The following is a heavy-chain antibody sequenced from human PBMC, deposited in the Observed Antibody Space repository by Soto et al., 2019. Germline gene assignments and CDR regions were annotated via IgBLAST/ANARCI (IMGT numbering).Heavy chain of an antibody. CDR2: ISAYNGNT. V-gene: IGHV1-18*01. CDR3: ARVSRRGSGSYPPSWPDYYGMDV. CDR1: GYTFTSYG. Sequence: QVQLVQSGAEMKKPGASVKVSCKASGYTFTSYGISWVRQAPGQGLEWMGWISAYNGNTNYAQKLQGRVTMTTDTSTSTAYMELRSLRSDDTAVYYCARVSRRGSGSYPPSWPDYYGMDVWGQGTTVTVSS. J-gene: IGHJ6*02. D-gene: IGHD3-10*01.